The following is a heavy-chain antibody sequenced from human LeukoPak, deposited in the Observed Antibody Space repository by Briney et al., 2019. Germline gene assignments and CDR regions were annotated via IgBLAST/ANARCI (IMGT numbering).Heavy chain of an antibody. CDR3: ARRAVAGTSDAFDI. V-gene: IGHV4-34*01. CDR2: INHSGST. D-gene: IGHD6-19*01. CDR1: GGSFSGYY. Sequence: PSETLSLTCAVYGGSFSGYYWSWIRQPPGKELEWIGEINHSGSTNYNPSLKSRVTISVDTSKNQFSLKLSSVTAADTAVYYCARRAVAGTSDAFDIWGQGTMVTVSS. J-gene: IGHJ3*02.